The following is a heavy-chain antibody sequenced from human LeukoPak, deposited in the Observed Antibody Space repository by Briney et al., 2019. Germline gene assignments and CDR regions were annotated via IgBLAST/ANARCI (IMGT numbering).Heavy chain of an antibody. Sequence: GASVKVSCKASGGNFISHAVSWVRQAPGQGLEWMGGIIPMFGTSNYAQKFQGRVTITTDESTTTAYMELSSLSSEDTAVYYCATYTLSQFWSGYYHFDYWGQGTLVSVSS. CDR2: IIPMFGTS. V-gene: IGHV1-69*05. D-gene: IGHD3-3*01. CDR1: GGNFISHA. J-gene: IGHJ4*02. CDR3: ATYTLSQFWSGYYHFDY.